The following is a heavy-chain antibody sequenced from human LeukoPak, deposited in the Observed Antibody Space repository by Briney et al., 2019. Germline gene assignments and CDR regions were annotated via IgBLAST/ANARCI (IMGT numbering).Heavy chain of an antibody. CDR1: DGSLSGHY. CDR3: ARVTYSSSSISLDAFDI. Sequence: SETLSLTCTVSDGSLSGHYWSWIRQPPGRGLESIGFVSYSGSTNYNPSLKSRVTISVDTSKNQFSLKLSSVTAADTAVYHCARVTYSSSSISLDAFDIWGQGTVVTVSS. J-gene: IGHJ3*02. V-gene: IGHV4-59*11. CDR2: VSYSGST. D-gene: IGHD6-6*01.